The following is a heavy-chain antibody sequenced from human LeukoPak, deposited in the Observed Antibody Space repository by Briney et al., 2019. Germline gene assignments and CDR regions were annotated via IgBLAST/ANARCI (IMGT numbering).Heavy chain of an antibody. CDR2: ISAYNGNT. D-gene: IGHD3-10*01. J-gene: IGHJ4*02. V-gene: IGHV1-18*01. Sequence: ASVKVSCKASGYTFTSYGISWVRQAPGQGLEWMGWISAYNGNTNYAQKLQGRVTMTTDTSTSTAYMELRSLRSDDTAVYYCARVDEYYYGSGSAFDYWGQGTLVIVSS. CDR3: ARVDEYYYGSGSAFDY. CDR1: GYTFTSYG.